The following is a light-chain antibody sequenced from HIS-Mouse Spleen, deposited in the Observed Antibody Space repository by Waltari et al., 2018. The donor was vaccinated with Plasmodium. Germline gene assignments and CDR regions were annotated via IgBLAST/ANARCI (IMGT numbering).Light chain of an antibody. J-gene: IGLJ2*01. CDR3: SSYAGSNNLV. CDR2: EVS. V-gene: IGLV2-8*01. Sequence: QSDLTQPPSASGSPGQSVTIPCTGTSSYVGGYNYVSWYQHHPGKAPKLRIYEVSKRPSGVPDRFSGSKSGNTASLTVSGLQAEDEADYYYSSYAGSNNLVFGGGTKLTVL. CDR1: SSYVGGYNY.